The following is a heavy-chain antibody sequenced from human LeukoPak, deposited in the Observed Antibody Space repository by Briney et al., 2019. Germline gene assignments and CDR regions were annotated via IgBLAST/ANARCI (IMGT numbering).Heavy chain of an antibody. Sequence: PSETLSLTCTVSGGSISSSSYYWGWIRQPPGKGLEWIGRIYYSGSTYYSPSLKSRVTISVDTSKNQFSLKLSSVTAADTAVYYCASGYYYDSSGYYGGQHAFDIWGQGTMVTVS. CDR1: GGSISSSSYY. D-gene: IGHD3-22*01. CDR2: IYYSGST. J-gene: IGHJ3*02. V-gene: IGHV4-39*01. CDR3: ASGYYYDSSGYYGGQHAFDI.